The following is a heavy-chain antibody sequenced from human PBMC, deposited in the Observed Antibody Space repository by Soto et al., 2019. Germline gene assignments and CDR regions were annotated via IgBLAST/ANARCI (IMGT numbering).Heavy chain of an antibody. CDR2: IGYDGSNQ. CDR1: GFTISTHG. Sequence: QAQLVESGGGVVQPGTSLRLSCAASGFTISTHGMHWVRQAPGKGLEWLANIGYDGSNQFYAESVYCRFIIPKDNSKNTLYLQMSSLIAEDTAVYYCAAATTWNFHFPYCGQASQVTVSS. V-gene: IGHV3-33*03. J-gene: IGHJ4*02. CDR3: AAATTWNFHFPY. D-gene: IGHD1-7*01.